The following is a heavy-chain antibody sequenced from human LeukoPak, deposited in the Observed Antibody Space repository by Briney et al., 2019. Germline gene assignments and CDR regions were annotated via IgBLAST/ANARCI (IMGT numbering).Heavy chain of an antibody. J-gene: IGHJ2*01. Sequence: PGGSLRLSCAASGFTFSNSDMHWVRQTTGRGLEWVSAVGTSGDTYYPGSVKGRFTISRENAKNSLYLQMNSLRAGDTAIYYCAREVHDYYDRNWFFDLWGRGTLVTVSS. V-gene: IGHV3-13*01. CDR3: AREVHDYYDRNWFFDL. CDR2: VGTSGDT. CDR1: GFTFSNSD. D-gene: IGHD3-22*01.